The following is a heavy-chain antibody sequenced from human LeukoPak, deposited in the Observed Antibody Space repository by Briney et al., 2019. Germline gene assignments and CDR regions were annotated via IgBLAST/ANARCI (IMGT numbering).Heavy chain of an antibody. CDR3: ARDHLHYDILTGQFDY. CDR2: IYYSGST. Sequence: SETLSLTCTVSGYSISSGYYWGWIRQPPGKGLEWIGSIYYSGSTYYNPSLKSRVTISVDTSKNQFSLKLSSVTAADTAVYYCARDHLHYDILTGQFDYWGQGTLVTVSS. CDR1: GYSISSGYY. J-gene: IGHJ4*02. D-gene: IGHD3-9*01. V-gene: IGHV4-38-2*02.